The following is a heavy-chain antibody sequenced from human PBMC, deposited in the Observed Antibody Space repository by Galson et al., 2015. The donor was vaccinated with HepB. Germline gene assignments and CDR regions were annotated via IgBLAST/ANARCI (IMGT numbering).Heavy chain of an antibody. J-gene: IGHJ6*03. CDR2: ISGGGGRT. CDR1: GFTFSSYA. D-gene: IGHD3-16*01. Sequence: SLRLSCAASGFTFSSYAMSWVRQAPGKGLEWVSAISGGGGRTYYADSVKGRFTISRDNSKNTLYLQMNSLRAEDTAVYYCAKEGGGEEWVPYPYYMDGWGNGTTVTVS. CDR3: AKEGGGEEWVPYPYYMDG. V-gene: IGHV3-23*01.